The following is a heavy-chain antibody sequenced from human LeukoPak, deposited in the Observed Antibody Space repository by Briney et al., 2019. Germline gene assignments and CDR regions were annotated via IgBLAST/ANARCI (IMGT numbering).Heavy chain of an antibody. CDR1: GFTFSSYS. V-gene: IGHV3-21*01. Sequence: GGSLRLSCAASGFTFSSYSMNWVRQAPGKGLEWVSSISSSSSYIYYADSVKGRFTISRDNAKNSLYLQMNSLRAEDTAVYYCARLGGGYNGKGFDYWGQGTLVTVSS. D-gene: IGHD5-24*01. CDR2: ISSSSSYI. CDR3: ARLGGGYNGKGFDY. J-gene: IGHJ4*02.